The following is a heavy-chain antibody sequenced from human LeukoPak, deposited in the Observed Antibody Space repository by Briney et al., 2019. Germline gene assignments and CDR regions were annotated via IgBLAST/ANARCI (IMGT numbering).Heavy chain of an antibody. CDR3: AKDPYDCGGGDCYALDI. D-gene: IGHD2-21*02. Sequence: PGRSLRLSCAASGFTFSSYGMHWVRQAPGKGLEWVAVISYDGSNKYYADSVKGRFTISRDNSKNTLYLQMNSLRAEDTAVYYCAKDPYDCGGGDCYALDIWGQGTMVTASS. J-gene: IGHJ3*02. CDR1: GFTFSSYG. V-gene: IGHV3-30*18. CDR2: ISYDGSNK.